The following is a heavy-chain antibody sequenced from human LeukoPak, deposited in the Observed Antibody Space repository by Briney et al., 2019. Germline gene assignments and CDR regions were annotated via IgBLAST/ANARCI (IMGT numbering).Heavy chain of an antibody. CDR1: GGSFSGYY. J-gene: IGHJ4*02. CDR3: AREWNRCSYGLIQGYFDY. Sequence: TSETLSLTCAVYGGSFSGYYWSWIRQPPGKGLEWIGEINHSGSTNYNPSLKSRVTISVDTSKNQFSLKLSSVTAADTAVYYCAREWNRCSYGLIQGYFDYWGQGTLVTVSS. V-gene: IGHV4-34*01. D-gene: IGHD5-18*01. CDR2: INHSGST.